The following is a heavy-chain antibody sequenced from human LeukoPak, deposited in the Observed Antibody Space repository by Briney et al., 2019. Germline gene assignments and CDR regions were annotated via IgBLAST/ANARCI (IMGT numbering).Heavy chain of an antibody. J-gene: IGHJ5*02. V-gene: IGHV4-31*03. CDR3: ARVIHYDSSGYYLNWFDP. Sequence: SETLSLTCTVSGGSISSGGYYWSWIRQHPGKGLEWIGYIYYSGSTYYNPSLKSRVTISVDTSKNQFSLKLSSVTAADMAVYYCARVIHYDSSGYYLNWFDPWGQGTLVTVSS. D-gene: IGHD3-22*01. CDR1: GGSISSGGYY. CDR2: IYYSGST.